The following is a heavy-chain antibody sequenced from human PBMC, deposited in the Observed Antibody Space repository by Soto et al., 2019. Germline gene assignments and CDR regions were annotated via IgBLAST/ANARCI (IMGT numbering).Heavy chain of an antibody. CDR3: AKWSRRYSYSYYYYGMDV. CDR1: GFTFSSYA. CDR2: ISGSGGST. J-gene: IGHJ6*02. V-gene: IGHV3-23*01. Sequence: GGSLRLSCAASGFTFSSYAMSWVRQAPGKGLEWVSAISGSGGSTYYADSVKGRFTISRDNSKNTLYLQMNSLRAEDTAVYYCAKWSRRYSYSYYYYGMDVWGQGTTVTVSS. D-gene: IGHD5-18*01.